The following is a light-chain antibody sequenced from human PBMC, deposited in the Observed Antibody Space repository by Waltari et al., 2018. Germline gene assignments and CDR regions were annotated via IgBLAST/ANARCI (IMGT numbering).Light chain of an antibody. CDR3: SSYAGSNNVI. Sequence: QSALTQPPSASGSPGQSVTISCTATSSNVGGSNYVSWYQQHPGKAPNLMIFEVSKRPSGVPDRFSGSKSDNTASLTVSGLQAEDEANYYCSSYAGSNNVIFGGGTKLSVL. V-gene: IGLV2-8*01. CDR2: EVS. J-gene: IGLJ2*01. CDR1: SSNVGGSNY.